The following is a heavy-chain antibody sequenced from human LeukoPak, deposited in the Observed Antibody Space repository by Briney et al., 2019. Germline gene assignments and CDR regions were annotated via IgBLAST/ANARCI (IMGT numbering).Heavy chain of an antibody. D-gene: IGHD3-22*01. Sequence: GASVKVSCKASGYTFTGYYMHWVRQAPGQGLEWMGWINPNSGGTNYAQKFQGRVTMTRDTSISTAYMELSRLRSDDTAVYYCARGTQIDSSVYYAGHFDYWGQGTLVTVSS. V-gene: IGHV1-2*02. J-gene: IGHJ4*02. CDR1: GYTFTGYY. CDR3: ARGTQIDSSVYYAGHFDY. CDR2: INPNSGGT.